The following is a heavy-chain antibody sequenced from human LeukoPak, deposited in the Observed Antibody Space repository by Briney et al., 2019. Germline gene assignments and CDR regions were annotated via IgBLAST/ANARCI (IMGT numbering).Heavy chain of an antibody. V-gene: IGHV1-8*03. CDR2: MNPNSGNT. J-gene: IGHJ5*02. Sequence: GASVKVSCKASGYTFTSYDINWVRQATGQGLEWMGWMNPNSGNTGYAQKFQGRVTITRNTSISTAYMEMSRLRSEDTAVYYCARARPEKYNWFDPWGQGTLVTVSS. CDR1: GYTFTSYD. D-gene: IGHD2-2*01. CDR3: ARARPEKYNWFDP.